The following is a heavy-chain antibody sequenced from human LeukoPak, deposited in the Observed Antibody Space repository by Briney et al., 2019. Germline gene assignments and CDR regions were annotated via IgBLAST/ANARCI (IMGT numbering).Heavy chain of an antibody. V-gene: IGHV4-59*01. D-gene: IGHD2-2*01. CDR1: GGSISSYY. CDR2: IYSSGST. J-gene: IGHJ5*02. CDR3: ARVRRCSSTSCFRSQSQDPVVAWFDP. Sequence: PSETLSLTCTVSGGSISSYYWSWIRQPPGKGLEWLGYIYSSGSTNYNPSPKSRLTISIDTAKNQFSLKLSSVTAADTAVFYCARVRRCSSTSCFRSQSQDPVVAWFDPWGQGTLVTVSS.